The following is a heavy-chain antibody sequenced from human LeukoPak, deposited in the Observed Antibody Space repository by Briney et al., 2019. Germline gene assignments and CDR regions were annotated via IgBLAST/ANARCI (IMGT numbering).Heavy chain of an antibody. V-gene: IGHV3-30-3*01. Sequence: GGSLRLSCAASGFTFSSYAMHWVRQAPGKGLEWVAVISYDGSNKYYADSVKGRFTISRDNSKNTLYLQMNSLRAEDTAVYYCARVRGDIVVVPAGLYGMDVWGRGTTVTVSS. CDR2: ISYDGSNK. J-gene: IGHJ6*02. D-gene: IGHD2-2*01. CDR1: GFTFSSYA. CDR3: ARVRGDIVVVPAGLYGMDV.